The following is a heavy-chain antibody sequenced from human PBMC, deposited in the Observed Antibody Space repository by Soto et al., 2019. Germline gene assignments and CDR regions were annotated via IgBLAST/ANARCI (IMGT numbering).Heavy chain of an antibody. D-gene: IGHD1-26*01. Sequence: GGSLRLSCAASGFTFSSYGMHWVRQAPGKGLEWVAVIWYDGSNKYYADSVKGRFTISRDNSKNTLYLQMNSLRAEDTAVYYCARDREGEPDLYYYYYGMDVWGQGTTVTVSS. CDR1: GFTFSSYG. CDR3: ARDREGEPDLYYYYYGMDV. J-gene: IGHJ6*02. CDR2: IWYDGSNK. V-gene: IGHV3-33*01.